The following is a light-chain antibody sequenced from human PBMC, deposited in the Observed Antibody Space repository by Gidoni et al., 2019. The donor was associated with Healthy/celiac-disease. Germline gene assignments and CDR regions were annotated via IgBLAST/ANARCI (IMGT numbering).Light chain of an antibody. CDR3: QQRSNWPPFT. V-gene: IGKV3-11*01. CDR2: DAS. Sequence: EIVLTHSPATLSLSPGERATLSCRASQSVSSYLAWYQQKPGQAPRLLIYDASNRATGIPARFSGSGSGTDFTLTISSLEPEDFAVYYCQQRSNWPPFTFGGGTKVEIK. CDR1: QSVSSY. J-gene: IGKJ4*01.